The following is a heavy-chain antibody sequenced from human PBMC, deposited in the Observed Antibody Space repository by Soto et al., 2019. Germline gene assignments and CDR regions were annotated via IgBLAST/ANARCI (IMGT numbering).Heavy chain of an antibody. V-gene: IGHV1-3*01. CDR1: GYTFTSFP. CDR2: INSGSGDT. CDR3: ARWQSCSICYGLDV. J-gene: IGHJ6*02. D-gene: IGHD3-10*02. Sequence: QVQLVQSGSEVRKPGASVKVSCKASGYTFTSFPLHWVRQAPGKSLEWLGWINSGSGDTKYSQRFQGRVTITRDISPNTAHLELAILKSDDTAIYLRARWQSCSICYGLDVSGQGATVTVSS.